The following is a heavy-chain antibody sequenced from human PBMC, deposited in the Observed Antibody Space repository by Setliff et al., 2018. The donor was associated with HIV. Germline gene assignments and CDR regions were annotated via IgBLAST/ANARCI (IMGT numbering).Heavy chain of an antibody. D-gene: IGHD3-22*01. J-gene: IGHJ3*01. CDR1: GYIFTHYW. V-gene: IGHV5-51*01. Sequence: GGSLKLSCETSGYIFTHYWIGWVRQMPGRGLECMGIIYPNDFDTKYSPSFQGQVTISADRSTNTAYLEWSSLKASDTAMYYCAKAGRGIYYTGGYYYDGFDVWGQGTMVTVSS. CDR3: AKAGRGIYYTGGYYYDGFDV. CDR2: IYPNDFDT.